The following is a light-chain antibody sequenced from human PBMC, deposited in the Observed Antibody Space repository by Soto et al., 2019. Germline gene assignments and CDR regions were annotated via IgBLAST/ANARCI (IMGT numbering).Light chain of an antibody. J-gene: IGLJ1*01. CDR3: CSYAGDNTYV. CDR1: GSDVRTYNL. Sequence: QSVLTQPASVSGSPGQSITISCTVTGSDVRTYNLVSWYQQHPGKVPKLIIYEASKRPSGVSNRFSGSQPGNTASLTVSGLQAEDEADYYCCSYAGDNTYVFGAGTKGTVL. CDR2: EAS. V-gene: IGLV2-23*01.